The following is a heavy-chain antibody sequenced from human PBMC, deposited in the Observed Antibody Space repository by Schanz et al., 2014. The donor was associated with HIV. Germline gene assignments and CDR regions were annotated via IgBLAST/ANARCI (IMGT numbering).Heavy chain of an antibody. CDR2: IDSDGESK. D-gene: IGHD2-21*02. V-gene: IGHV3-11*01. Sequence: QVQLVESGGGLVEPGGSLRLSCEASGFIFNGYYLTWIRQAPGKGLEWVSSIDSDGESKFYTDSVEGRFTVSRDNAKNSLFLQMNSLRVEDTAVYYCARDQGYCAGSTCYSWYYIDSWGQGTPVTVSS. CDR3: ARDQGYCAGSTCYSWYYIDS. J-gene: IGHJ4*02. CDR1: GFIFNGYY.